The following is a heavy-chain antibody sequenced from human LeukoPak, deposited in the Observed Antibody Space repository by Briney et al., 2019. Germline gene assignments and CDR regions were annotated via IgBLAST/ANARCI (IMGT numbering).Heavy chain of an antibody. V-gene: IGHV3-7*01. Sequence: GGSLRLSCTFSGLTFRNYWVNWVRQAPGKGLEWVANIDPGGNEIRSVDSVKGRSSICRDNAKNSVDLQMSSLRVEDTAVYYCMSWGTDNHWGQGILVTVSS. D-gene: IGHD1-1*01. CDR2: IDPGGNEI. CDR1: GLTFRNYW. CDR3: MSWGTDNH. J-gene: IGHJ4*02.